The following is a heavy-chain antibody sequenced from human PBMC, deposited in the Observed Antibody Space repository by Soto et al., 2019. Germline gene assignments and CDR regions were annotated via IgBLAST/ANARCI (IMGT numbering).Heavy chain of an antibody. D-gene: IGHD1-1*01. Sequence: SETLSLTCTVSGGSISSYYWSWIRQPPGKGLEWIGYIHYSGSTNYNPSLKSRVTISVDTSKNQFSLKLSSVTAADTAVYYCARERTGDPTFFDYWGQGTLVTVSS. J-gene: IGHJ4*02. CDR2: IHYSGST. CDR3: ARERTGDPTFFDY. V-gene: IGHV4-59*01. CDR1: GGSISSYY.